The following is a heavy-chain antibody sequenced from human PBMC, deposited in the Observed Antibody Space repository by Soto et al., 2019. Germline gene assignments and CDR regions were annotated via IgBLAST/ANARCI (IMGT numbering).Heavy chain of an antibody. J-gene: IGHJ4*02. CDR1: GFTFSSYW. V-gene: IGHV3-7*03. Sequence: PGGSLRLSCAASGFTFSSYWMSWVRQAPGKRLEWVANIKQDGSEKYYVDSVKGRFTISRDNAKNSLYLQMNSLRAEDTAVYYCARAWSITGMDFDYWGQGTLVTVSS. CDR2: IKQDGSEK. D-gene: IGHD1-20*01. CDR3: ARAWSITGMDFDY.